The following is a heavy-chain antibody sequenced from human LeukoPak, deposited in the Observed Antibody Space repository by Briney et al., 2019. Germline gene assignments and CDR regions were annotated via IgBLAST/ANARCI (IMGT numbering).Heavy chain of an antibody. CDR2: ISGSGGNT. CDR1: GFTFSSYA. CDR3: AKTGGDCSGGSCYRSYFDY. J-gene: IGHJ4*02. Sequence: GGSLRLSCAASGFTFSSYAMSWVRQAPGKGPEWVSSISGSGGNTYYADSVKGRFTISRDNSKNTLYLQMNSLRAEDTAVYYCAKTGGDCSGGSCYRSYFDYWGQGTLVTVSS. D-gene: IGHD2-15*01. V-gene: IGHV3-23*01.